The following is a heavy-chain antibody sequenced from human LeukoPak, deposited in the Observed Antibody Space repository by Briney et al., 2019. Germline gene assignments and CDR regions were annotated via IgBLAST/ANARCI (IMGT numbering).Heavy chain of an antibody. V-gene: IGHV4-34*01. D-gene: IGHD3-16*02. CDR1: GGSFSGYY. CDR2: INHSGST. CDR3: ARGGYVWGSYRENWLDP. J-gene: IGHJ5*02. Sequence: PSETLSLTCAVYGGSFSGYYWSWIRQPPGKGLEWIGEINHSGSTNYNPSLKSRVTISVDTSKNQFSLKLSSVTAADTAVYYCARGGYVWGSYRENWLDPWGQGTLVTVSS.